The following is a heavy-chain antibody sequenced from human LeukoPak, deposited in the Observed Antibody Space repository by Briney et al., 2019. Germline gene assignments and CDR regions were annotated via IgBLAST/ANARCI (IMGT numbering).Heavy chain of an antibody. CDR2: INPNSGGT. D-gene: IGHD3-10*01. CDR3: ARGALWFGELSVDY. Sequence: ASVKVSCKASGYTFTGYYMHWVRQAPGQGLEWMGWINPNSGGTNYAQKFQGWVTMTRDTSISIAYMELSRLRSDDTAVYYCARGALWFGELSVDYWGQGTLVTVSS. V-gene: IGHV1-2*04. J-gene: IGHJ4*02. CDR1: GYTFTGYY.